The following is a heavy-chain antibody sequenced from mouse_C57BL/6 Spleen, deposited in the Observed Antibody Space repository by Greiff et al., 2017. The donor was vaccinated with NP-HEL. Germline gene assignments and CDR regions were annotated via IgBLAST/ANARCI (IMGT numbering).Heavy chain of an antibody. J-gene: IGHJ1*03. D-gene: IGHD2-3*01. Sequence: EVQLQQSGPELVKPGASVKISCKASGYTFTDYYMNWVKQSHGKSLEWIGDINPNNGGTSYNQKFKGKATLTVDKSSSTAYMELRSLTSEDSAVYYCAERGWLLWYFDVWGTGTTVTVSS. CDR3: AERGWLLWYFDV. CDR2: INPNNGGT. CDR1: GYTFTDYY. V-gene: IGHV1-26*01.